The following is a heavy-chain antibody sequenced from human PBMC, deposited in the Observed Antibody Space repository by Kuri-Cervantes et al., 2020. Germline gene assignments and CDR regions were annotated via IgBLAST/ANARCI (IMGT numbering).Heavy chain of an antibody. Sequence: SETLSLTCTVSGDSVSGGVYYWGWIRQPPGKGLEWIGSIYRSGSTYYNPSLKSRVTISVDTSKNQFSLKLNTVTPADTAVYFCAREPVSGFDYWGRGILVTVSS. CDR2: IYRSGST. V-gene: IGHV4-38-2*02. D-gene: IGHD3-10*01. J-gene: IGHJ4*02. CDR1: GDSVSGGVYY. CDR3: AREPVSGFDY.